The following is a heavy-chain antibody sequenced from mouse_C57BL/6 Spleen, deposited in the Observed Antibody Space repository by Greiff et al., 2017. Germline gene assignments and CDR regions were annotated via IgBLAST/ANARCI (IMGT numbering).Heavy chain of an antibody. D-gene: IGHD1-1*01. CDR3: ARGNYYGSSYEYYAMDY. Sequence: QVQLQQSGAELVKPGASVKMSCKASGYTFTTYPIEWMKQNHGKSLEWIGNFHPYNDDTKYNEKFKGKATLTVEKSSSTVYLDLSRLTSDDSAVYYCARGNYYGSSYEYYAMDYWGQGTSVTVSS. V-gene: IGHV1-47*01. J-gene: IGHJ4*01. CDR1: GYTFTTYP. CDR2: FHPYNDDT.